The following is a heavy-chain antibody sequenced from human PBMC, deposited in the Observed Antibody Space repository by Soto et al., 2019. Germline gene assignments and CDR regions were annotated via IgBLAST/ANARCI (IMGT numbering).Heavy chain of an antibody. Sequence: ASVKVSCKASGYTFTNYDVNWVRQATGQGLEWMEWMNPNSADTDYAQNFQGRVTMTRNTSISTAYMELSSLRSEDTAVYYCARGNDWYDQHDYWGQGTLVTVSS. CDR1: GYTFTNYD. CDR2: MNPNSADT. D-gene: IGHD1-1*01. V-gene: IGHV1-8*01. CDR3: ARGNDWYDQHDY. J-gene: IGHJ4*02.